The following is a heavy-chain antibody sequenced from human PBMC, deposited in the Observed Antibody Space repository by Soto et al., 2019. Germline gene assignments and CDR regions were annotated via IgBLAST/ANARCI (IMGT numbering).Heavy chain of an antibody. CDR3: AKVDGFLWFELDS. CDR1: GFTFSSFA. CDR2: ISASGDGT. J-gene: IGHJ4*02. Sequence: GSLRLSCAASGFTFSSFAMSWVRQAPGKGLEWVSAISASGDGTYYADSVKGRFTISRDNSKNTLYLQMSSLRAEDTAVYYCAKVDGFLWFELDSWGQGTLVTVSS. V-gene: IGHV3-23*01. D-gene: IGHD3-10*01.